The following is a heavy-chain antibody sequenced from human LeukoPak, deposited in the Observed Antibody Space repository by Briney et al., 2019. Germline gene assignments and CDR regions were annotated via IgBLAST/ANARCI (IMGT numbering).Heavy chain of an antibody. CDR3: ARGDVTTMGLFDY. D-gene: IGHD4-4*01. V-gene: IGHV3-33*08. Sequence: PGGSLRLSCAASGFTFSNAWMSWVRQAPGKGLEWVAVIWYDGSNKYYADSVKGRFTISRDNSKNTLYLQMNSLRAEDTAVYYCARGDVTTMGLFDYWGQGTLVTVSS. CDR2: IWYDGSNK. J-gene: IGHJ4*02. CDR1: GFTFSNAW.